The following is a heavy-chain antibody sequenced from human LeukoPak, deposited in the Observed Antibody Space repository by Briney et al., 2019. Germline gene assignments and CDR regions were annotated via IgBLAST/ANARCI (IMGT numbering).Heavy chain of an antibody. CDR2: VSGSGDST. Sequence: PGGSLRLSCAASGFTFSSYAMSWVRQAPGKGLEWVSTVSGSGDSTWYADSVKGRFTISRDNSKSTLYLQMNSLRAEDKAVYYCAKSPYIASHIDFDYWGQGTLVTVSS. CDR3: AKSPYIASHIDFDY. V-gene: IGHV3-23*01. D-gene: IGHD3-16*01. J-gene: IGHJ4*02. CDR1: GFTFSSYA.